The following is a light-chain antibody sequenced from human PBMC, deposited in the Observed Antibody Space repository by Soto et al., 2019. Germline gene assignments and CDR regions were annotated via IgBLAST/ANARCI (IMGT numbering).Light chain of an antibody. CDR3: QQYNTFWT. V-gene: IGKV1-5*01. CDR1: QTISTW. J-gene: IGKJ1*01. CDR2: DVS. Sequence: DIQMTQSPSTLSASVGHRVTITCRASQTISTWLAWYQQKPGKAPKLLIYDVSTLGSGVPSRFSGSGSGTDFTLTISSLQPDDSATYYCQQYNTFWTFGQGTKVDNK.